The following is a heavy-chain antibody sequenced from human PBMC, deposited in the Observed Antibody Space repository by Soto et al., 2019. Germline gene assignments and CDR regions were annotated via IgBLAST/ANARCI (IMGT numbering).Heavy chain of an antibody. CDR2: ISGSGGST. Sequence: PGGSLRLSCAASGFTFSSYAMSWVRQAPGKGLEWVSAISGSGGSTYYADSVKGRFTISRDNSKNTLYLQMNSLRAEDTAVYYCVKTRPMVRGVMGYFDYWGQGTLVTVSS. J-gene: IGHJ4*02. CDR1: GFTFSSYA. CDR3: VKTRPMVRGVMGYFDY. V-gene: IGHV3-23*01. D-gene: IGHD3-10*01.